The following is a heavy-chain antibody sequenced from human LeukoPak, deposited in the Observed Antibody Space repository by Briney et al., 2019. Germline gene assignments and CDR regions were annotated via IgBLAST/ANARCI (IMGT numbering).Heavy chain of an antibody. Sequence: GGSLRLSCAASGFTFSSYAMSWVRQAPGKGLEWVSAISGSGGSTYYADSVRGRFTISRDNSKNTLYLQMNSLRAEDTAVYCCARGYCTSSSCYNDYWGQGTLVTVSS. CDR2: ISGSGGST. CDR3: ARGYCTSSSCYNDY. D-gene: IGHD2-2*02. CDR1: GFTFSSYA. J-gene: IGHJ4*02. V-gene: IGHV3-23*01.